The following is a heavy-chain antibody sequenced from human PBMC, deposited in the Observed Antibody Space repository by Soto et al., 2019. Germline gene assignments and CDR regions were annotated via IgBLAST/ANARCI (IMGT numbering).Heavy chain of an antibody. J-gene: IGHJ6*02. CDR3: ANLVVTIRSYQYHYGMDV. CDR2: IFPGGVNI. V-gene: IGHV1-46*01. D-gene: IGHD2-2*01. Sequence: GASVKVSCKASGYSFASHYMHWVRQATGQGLEWMGTIFPGGVNIAYAQKFKGKVTMTKDTSTNTVYLELHSLTSADTAVYYCANLVVTIRSYQYHYGMDVWGQGTPVTV. CDR1: GYSFASHY.